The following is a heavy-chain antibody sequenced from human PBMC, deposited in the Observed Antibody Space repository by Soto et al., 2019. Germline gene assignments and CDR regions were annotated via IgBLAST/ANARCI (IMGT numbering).Heavy chain of an antibody. CDR1: GGSISSKSFY. J-gene: IGHJ6*02. D-gene: IGHD6-13*01. CDR3: ARRNRMAPAGKFYYYGMDV. CDR2: IDYSGNT. Sequence: QLQLQESGPGLVKPSETLSLSCTVSGGSISSKSFYWGWIRQPPGKGLEWIGSIDYSGNTYYNASLESLVTISVDTSKNQLSLRLTSVTAADTGVYYCARRNRMAPAGKFYYYGMDVWGQGTTVIVSS. V-gene: IGHV4-39*01.